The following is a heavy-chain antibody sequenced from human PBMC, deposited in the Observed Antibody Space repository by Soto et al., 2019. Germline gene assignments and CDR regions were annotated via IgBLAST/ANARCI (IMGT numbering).Heavy chain of an antibody. Sequence: QVQLVQSGAEVKKPGASVKVSCKASGYSFTRYYINWVRQAPGQGLEWMGWISAYNGNTHYEEKLQGRVTLTTDTSTSTAYMDLRSLRSDATSVYFCARGGQSDLLSDYWGQGTLVTVSS. CDR2: ISAYNGNT. D-gene: IGHD6-19*01. J-gene: IGHJ4*02. V-gene: IGHV1-18*01. CDR3: ARGGQSDLLSDY. CDR1: GYSFTRYY.